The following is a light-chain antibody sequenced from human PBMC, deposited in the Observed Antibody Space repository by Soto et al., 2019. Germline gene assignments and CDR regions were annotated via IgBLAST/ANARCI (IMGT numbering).Light chain of an antibody. V-gene: IGLV2-14*03. CDR1: SSDIGAYNY. J-gene: IGLJ2*01. CDR3: TSYTSSSTLV. CDR2: DVT. Sequence: QSALTQPASVSGSPGQSITISCTGTSSDIGAYNYVSWYQHRPGKAPKFMIYDVTNRPSGVSNHFSGSKSGNTASLTISGLQAEDEADYYCTSYTSSSTLVFGGGTQLTVL.